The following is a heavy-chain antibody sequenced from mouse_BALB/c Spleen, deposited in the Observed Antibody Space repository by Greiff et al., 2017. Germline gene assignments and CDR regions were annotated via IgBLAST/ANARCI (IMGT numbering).Heavy chain of an antibody. CDR3: ARVRGITTVAMDY. V-gene: IGHV2-6-7*01. J-gene: IGHJ4*01. CDR2: IWGDGST. D-gene: IGHD1-1*01. Sequence: VQLVESGPGLVAPSQSLSITCTVSGFSLTGYGVNWVRQPPGKGLEWLGMIWGDGSTDYNSALKSRLSISKDNSKSQVFLKMNSLQTDDTARYYCARVRGITTVAMDYWGQGTSVTVSS. CDR1: GFSLTGYG.